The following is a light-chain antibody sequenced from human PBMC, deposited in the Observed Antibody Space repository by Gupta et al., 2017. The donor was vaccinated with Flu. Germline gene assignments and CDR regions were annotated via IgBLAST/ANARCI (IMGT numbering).Light chain of an antibody. CDR3: SSYTNTNNLVV. V-gene: IGLV2-14*01. CDR2: EVS. CDR1: SGDLGGDNY. Sequence: ITITCNGSSGDLGGDNYVYWYHQHPAKAPNLIIFEVSNRPSGVSNRFSGSKYDTTASLTISGPQAEDEADYYCSSYTNTNNLVVFGGGTKLTVL. J-gene: IGLJ2*01.